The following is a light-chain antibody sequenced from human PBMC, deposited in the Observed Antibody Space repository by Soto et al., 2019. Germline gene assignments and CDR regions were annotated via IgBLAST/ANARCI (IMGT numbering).Light chain of an antibody. CDR3: QQYNNWPRT. V-gene: IGKV3-15*01. CDR1: QSVGIN. CDR2: GAS. J-gene: IGKJ1*01. Sequence: EIVMTQSPATLSVSPGERATLSCRASQSVGINVAWYQQKPGQAPRLLIYGASSRATGVPARFSGSGSGTEFTLTITSLQSEDSAVYCCQQYNNWPRTFGQGTEVDIK.